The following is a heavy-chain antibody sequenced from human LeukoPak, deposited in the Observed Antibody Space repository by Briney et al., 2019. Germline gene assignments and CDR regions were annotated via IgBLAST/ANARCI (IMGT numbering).Heavy chain of an antibody. V-gene: IGHV4-59*01. CDR1: GGSISSYY. J-gene: IGHJ5*02. Sequence: SETLSLTCIVSGGSISSYYWSWIRQPPVKGLEWIGYIYYSGNTNYNPSLKSRVTISVDTSKNQFSLKLSSVTAADTAVYYCARGGTSIAAAGTAGWFDPWGQGTLVTVSS. CDR2: IYYSGNT. D-gene: IGHD6-13*01. CDR3: ARGGTSIAAAGTAGWFDP.